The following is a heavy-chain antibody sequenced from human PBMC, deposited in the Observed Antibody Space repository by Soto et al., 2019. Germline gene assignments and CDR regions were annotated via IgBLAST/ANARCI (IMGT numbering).Heavy chain of an antibody. D-gene: IGHD3-22*01. Sequence: SETLSLTCTVSGGSINSGDYSWTWIRQPPGKGLEWIGYIYHTGTTYYNKSLKSRVTISVDRSKKQFSLKLSSVTAADTAVYYFARGINYYDSSGDSWFDPWGQGTLVTVSS. CDR1: GGSINSGDYS. V-gene: IGHV4-30-2*01. CDR3: ARGINYYDSSGDSWFDP. CDR2: IYHTGTT. J-gene: IGHJ5*02.